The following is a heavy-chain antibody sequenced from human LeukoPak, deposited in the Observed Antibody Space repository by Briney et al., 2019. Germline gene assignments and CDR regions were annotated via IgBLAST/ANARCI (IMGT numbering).Heavy chain of an antibody. CDR3: ARDEGSPPDGWFDP. CDR2: ISYDGSNK. D-gene: IGHD5-24*01. Sequence: PGGSLRLSCAASGFTFSSYAMHWVRQAPGKGLEWVAVISYDGSNKYYADSVKGRFTISRDNSKNTLCLQMNSLRAEDTAVYYCARDEGSPPDGWFDPWGQGTLVTVSS. J-gene: IGHJ5*02. CDR1: GFTFSSYA. V-gene: IGHV3-30*04.